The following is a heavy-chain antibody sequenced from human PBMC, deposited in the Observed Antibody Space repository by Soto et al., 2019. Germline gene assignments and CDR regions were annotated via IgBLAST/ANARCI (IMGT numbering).Heavy chain of an antibody. CDR3: ARIYSDALDI. J-gene: IGHJ3*02. V-gene: IGHV3-73*01. CDR2: IRSKGNNYAT. D-gene: IGHD1-26*01. CDR1: GYTFTSYS. Sequence: GASVKVSCKASGYTFTSYSIHWVRQASGKGLEWVARIRSKGNNYATAYAASVKGRFTISRDDSKKTAYLQLNSLKAEDTAIYYCARIYSDALDIWGQGTMVTVSS.